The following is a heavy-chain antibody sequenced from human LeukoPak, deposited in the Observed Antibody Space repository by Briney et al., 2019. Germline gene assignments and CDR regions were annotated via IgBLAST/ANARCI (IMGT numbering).Heavy chain of an antibody. J-gene: IGHJ4*02. CDR1: GFTFMTYA. V-gene: IGHV3-30-3*01. CDR2: ISYDGSNK. Sequence: GGSLRLSCSASGFTFMTYAMHWVRQAPGKGLEWVAVISYDGSNKYYADSVKGRFTISRDNSKNTLYLQMNSLRAEDTAVYYCARSRLRDEQWLVPMVYWGQGTLVTVSS. D-gene: IGHD6-19*01. CDR3: ARSRLRDEQWLVPMVY.